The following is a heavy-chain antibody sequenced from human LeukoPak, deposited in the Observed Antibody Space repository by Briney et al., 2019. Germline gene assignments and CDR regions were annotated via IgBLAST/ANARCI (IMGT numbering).Heavy chain of an antibody. CDR1: GFTFRDHY. CDR3: ARGHYGMDA. Sequence: PGGSLRLSCAASGFTFRDHYMSWIRQAPGKGLEWISYISPSGSSIYYADSVKGRFTISRDNAKNSLNLQMNSLRAEDTAMYYCARGHYGMDAWGQGTTVTVSS. V-gene: IGHV3-11*01. J-gene: IGHJ6*02. CDR2: ISPSGSSI.